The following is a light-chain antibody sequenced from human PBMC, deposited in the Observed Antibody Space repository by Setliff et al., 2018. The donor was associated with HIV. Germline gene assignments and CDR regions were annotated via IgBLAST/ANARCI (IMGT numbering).Light chain of an antibody. CDR3: SSYTSSSTPLYG. CDR1: SSDVGGYNY. V-gene: IGLV2-14*01. J-gene: IGLJ1*01. Sequence: QSVLTQPASVSGSPGQSITISCTGTSSDVGGYNYVSWYQQHPGKAPKLTIYEVSNRPSGVSNRFSGSKSGNTASLTISGLQAEDEADYYCSSYTSSSTPLYGFGTGTKVTV. CDR2: EVS.